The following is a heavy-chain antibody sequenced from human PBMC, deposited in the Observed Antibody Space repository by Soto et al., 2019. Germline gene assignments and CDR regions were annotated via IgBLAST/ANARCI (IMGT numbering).Heavy chain of an antibody. Sequence: GGSLRLSCAASGFTFSSYGMHWVRQAPGKGLEWVAVISYDGSNKYYADSVKGRFTIPRDNSKNTLYLQMNSLRAEDTAVYYCVQGGYYDSSGYNYGMDVWGQGTTVTVS. CDR3: VQGGYYDSSGYNYGMDV. CDR1: GFTFSSYG. CDR2: ISYDGSNK. V-gene: IGHV3-30*03. D-gene: IGHD3-22*01. J-gene: IGHJ6*02.